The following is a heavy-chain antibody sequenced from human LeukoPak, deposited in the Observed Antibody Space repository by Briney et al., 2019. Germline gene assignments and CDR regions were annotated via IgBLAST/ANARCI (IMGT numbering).Heavy chain of an antibody. J-gene: IGHJ4*02. V-gene: IGHV3-33*01. CDR2: IWYDGSNK. CDR3: ARDIGSVRLDY. CDR1: GFTFRNHG. D-gene: IGHD5-12*01. Sequence: GRSLRLSCVVSGFTFRNHGMHWVRQAPGKGLEWVAVIWYDGSNKYYADSVKGRFTISRDNSKNTLNLQMNGLRAEDTAVYYCARDIGSVRLDYWGQGTLVSVSS.